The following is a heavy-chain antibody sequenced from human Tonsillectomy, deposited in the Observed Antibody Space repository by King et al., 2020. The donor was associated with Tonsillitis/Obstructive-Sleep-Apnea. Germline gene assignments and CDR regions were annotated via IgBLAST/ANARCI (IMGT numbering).Heavy chain of an antibody. CDR1: GGSVSSCSDY. Sequence: VQLQESGPGLVKPSETLSLTCTVSGGSVSSCSDYWSWIRQPPGEGLEWIGYVYYSWGTNYHPSLKSRVTISIVPSKNQFSLTLSAVTAADTAIYYCARVPGAGLRWFDPWGQGTRVTVSS. V-gene: IGHV4-61*01. J-gene: IGHJ5*02. CDR3: ARVPGAGLRWFDP. CDR2: VYYSWGT. D-gene: IGHD2-21*02.